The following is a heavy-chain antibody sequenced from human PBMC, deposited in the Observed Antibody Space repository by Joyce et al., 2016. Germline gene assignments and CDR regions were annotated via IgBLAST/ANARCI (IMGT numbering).Heavy chain of an antibody. CDR2: ISGDRRFI. CDR1: GCMFSTSS. J-gene: IGHJ6*02. CDR3: ARGGLVYDYSMDV. Sequence: EVQLVESGGGLVKPGGSLKIACAASGCMFSTSSMSWLRQGPGKGVEWFSAISGDRRFIYNADSVRGRFTVSRDNAENSLYLQMKSLRVEDTAVYFCARGGLVYDYSMDVWGQGTTVIVSS. V-gene: IGHV3-21*02. D-gene: IGHD2-21*01.